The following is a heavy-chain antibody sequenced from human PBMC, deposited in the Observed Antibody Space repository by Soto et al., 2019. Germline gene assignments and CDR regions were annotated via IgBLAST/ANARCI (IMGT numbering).Heavy chain of an antibody. D-gene: IGHD5-12*01. CDR3: AKSHSGYPTRASYWYFDL. CDR2: ISGSGGST. CDR1: GFTFSSYA. Sequence: EVQLLESGGGLVQPGGSLRLSCAASGFTFSSYAMSWVRQAPGKGLEWVSAISGSGGSTYYADSVKGRFTISRDNSKNTLYLQMNSLRAEDTGVYYCAKSHSGYPTRASYWYFDLWGRGTLVTVSS. V-gene: IGHV3-23*01. J-gene: IGHJ2*01.